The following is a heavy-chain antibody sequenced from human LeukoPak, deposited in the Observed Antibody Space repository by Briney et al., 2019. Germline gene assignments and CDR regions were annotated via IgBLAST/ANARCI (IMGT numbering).Heavy chain of an antibody. CDR3: ARSLYGSGSRPLDY. D-gene: IGHD3-10*01. J-gene: IGHJ4*02. V-gene: IGHV3-11*03. CDR1: GFTFSDYY. CDR2: ISSSGSYT. Sequence: GGSLRLSCAASGFTFSDYYMTWIRQAPGKGPEWVSYISSSGSYTNYADSVKGRFTISRDNAKNSLYLQMDSLRAEDSAVYYCARSLYGSGSRPLDYWGQGTLVTVSS.